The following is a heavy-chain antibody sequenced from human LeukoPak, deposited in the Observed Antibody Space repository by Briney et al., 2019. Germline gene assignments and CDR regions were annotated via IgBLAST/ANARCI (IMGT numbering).Heavy chain of an antibody. CDR1: GGSISSGSYY. D-gene: IGHD2-21*01. J-gene: IGHJ6*02. CDR3: ARDRWLLRYYYGMDV. CDR2: IYTSGST. Sequence: SETLSLTCTVSGGSISSGSYYWSWIRQPPGKGLEWIGRIYTSGSTNYNPSLKSRVTISVDTSKNQFSLKLSSVTAADTAVYYCARDRWLLRYYYGMDVWGQGTTVTVSS. V-gene: IGHV4-61*02.